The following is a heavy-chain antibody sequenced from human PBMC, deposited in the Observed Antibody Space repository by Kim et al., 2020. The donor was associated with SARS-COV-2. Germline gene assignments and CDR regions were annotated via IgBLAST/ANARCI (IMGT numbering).Heavy chain of an antibody. V-gene: IGHV4-34*01. CDR3: ARGDGGSITIFGVVIDNYYYYGMDV. D-gene: IGHD3-3*01. CDR1: GGSFSGYY. Sequence: SETLSLTCAVYGGSFSGYYWSWIRQPPGKGLEWIGEINHSGSTNYNPSLKSRVTISVDTSKNQFSLKLSSVTAADTAVYYCARGDGGSITIFGVVIDNYYYYGMDVWGQGTTVPVSS. CDR2: INHSGST. J-gene: IGHJ6*02.